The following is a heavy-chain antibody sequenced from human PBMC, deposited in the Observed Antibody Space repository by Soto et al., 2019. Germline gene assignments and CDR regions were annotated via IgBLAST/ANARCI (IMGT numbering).Heavy chain of an antibody. CDR2: ISAYNGNT. D-gene: IGHD3-10*01. CDR1: VYTLNSYG. CDR3: ARDARRITMVRGVIITAHSNWFDP. V-gene: IGHV1-18*01. Sequence: GPSVKVCCKDSVYTLNSYGIRWVRQAHKQGLEWMGWISAYNGNTNYAQKLQGRVTMTTDTSTSTAYMELRSLRSDDTAVYYCARDARRITMVRGVIITAHSNWFDPWGQGTLVTVSS. J-gene: IGHJ5*02.